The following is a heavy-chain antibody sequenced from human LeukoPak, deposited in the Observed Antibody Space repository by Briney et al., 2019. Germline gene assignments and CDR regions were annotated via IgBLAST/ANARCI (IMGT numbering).Heavy chain of an antibody. CDR3: AKVRWELLLGY. CDR2: ISGSGGST. V-gene: IGHV3-23*01. Sequence: GGSLRLSCAASGFTFSSYAMSWVRQAPGKGVEWVSAISGSGGSTYYADSVKGRFTISRDNSKNTLYLQMNSLRAEDTAVYYCAKVRWELLLGYWGQGTLVTVSS. J-gene: IGHJ4*02. CDR1: GFTFSSYA. D-gene: IGHD1-26*01.